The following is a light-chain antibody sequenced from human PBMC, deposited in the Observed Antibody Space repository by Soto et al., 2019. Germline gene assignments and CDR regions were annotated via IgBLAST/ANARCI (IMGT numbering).Light chain of an antibody. CDR3: QQYGSSGT. V-gene: IGKV3-20*01. Sequence: EIVLTQAPGTLSLSPGERANLSCRASQSVSNNYLAWYQQKPGQAPRLLIYGASNRATGIPDRFSGSGSGTDFTLTISRLEPEDFAVYYCQQYGSSGTFGQGTKGDIK. CDR2: GAS. J-gene: IGKJ1*01. CDR1: QSVSNNY.